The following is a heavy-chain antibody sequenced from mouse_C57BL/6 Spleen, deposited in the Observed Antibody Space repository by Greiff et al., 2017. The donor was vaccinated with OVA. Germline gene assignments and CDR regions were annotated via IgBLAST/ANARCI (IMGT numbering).Heavy chain of an antibody. CDR1: GYTFTSYW. V-gene: IGHV1-52*01. CDR2: IDPSDSET. J-gene: IGHJ4*01. D-gene: IGHD2-4*01. CDR3: ARWDDYGHCYAMDY. Sequence: QVQLQQPGAELVRPGSSVKLSCKASGYTFTSYWMHWVKQRPIQGLEWIGNIDPSDSETHYNQKFKDKATLTVDKSSSTAYMQLSSLTSEDSAVYYCARWDDYGHCYAMDYWGQGTSVTVSS.